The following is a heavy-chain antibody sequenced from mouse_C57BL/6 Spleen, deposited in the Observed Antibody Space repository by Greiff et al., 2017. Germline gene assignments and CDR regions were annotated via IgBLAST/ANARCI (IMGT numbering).Heavy chain of an antibody. J-gene: IGHJ4*01. CDR2: INPSSGYT. V-gene: IGHV1-7*01. CDR3: ARRNPRDAMDY. Sequence: VQLVESGAELAKPGASVKLSCKASGYTFTSYWMHWVKQRPGQGLEWIGYINPSSGYTRYNQKFKDKATLTADKSSSTAYMQLSSLTYEDSAVYYCARRNPRDAMDYWGQGTSVTVSS. CDR1: GYTFTSYW.